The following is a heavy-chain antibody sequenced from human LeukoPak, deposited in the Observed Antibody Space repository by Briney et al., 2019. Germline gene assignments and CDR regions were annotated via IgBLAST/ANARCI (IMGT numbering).Heavy chain of an antibody. CDR2: IHYSGST. J-gene: IGHJ6*04. Sequence: SQTLSLTCTVSGGSISSGGYYWSWIRQHPGKGLEWIGYIHYSGSTYYNPSLRSRVTISVDTSKNQFSLKLSSVTAADTAVYYCATMTIFGVVIDDVWGKGTTVTVSS. CDR3: ATMTIFGVVIDDV. CDR1: GGSISSGGYY. V-gene: IGHV4-31*03. D-gene: IGHD3-3*01.